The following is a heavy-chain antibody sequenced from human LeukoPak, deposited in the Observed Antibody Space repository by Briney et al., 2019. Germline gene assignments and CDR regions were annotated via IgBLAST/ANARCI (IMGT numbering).Heavy chain of an antibody. J-gene: IGHJ4*02. D-gene: IGHD4-17*01. CDR2: INPSGGST. V-gene: IGHV1-46*01. Sequence: ASVKVSCRASGYTFITYYMHWVRQAPGQGLEWMGIINPSGGSTNYAQKFRGRVTTTRDTSTNTVYMELSSLRSEDTAVYYCARDSGRTTVTWNFDYWGQGTLVTVSS. CDR1: GYTFITYY. CDR3: ARDSGRTTVTWNFDY.